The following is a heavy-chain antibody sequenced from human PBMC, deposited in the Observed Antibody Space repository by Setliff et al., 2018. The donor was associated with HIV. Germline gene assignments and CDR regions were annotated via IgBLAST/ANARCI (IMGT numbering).Heavy chain of an antibody. V-gene: IGHV1-8*01. CDR3: ASHPAWESGI. D-gene: IGHD1-26*01. CDR1: ATFTNVD. CDR2: MNPNSGVS. J-gene: IGHJ3*02. Sequence: ASVKVSCKASATFTNVDIHWLRRATGQGLEWMGWMNPNSGVSGYGQKFQGRVTITTVQSTSTAYLELSSLRSDDTAVYYCASHPAWESGIWGQGTMVTVSS.